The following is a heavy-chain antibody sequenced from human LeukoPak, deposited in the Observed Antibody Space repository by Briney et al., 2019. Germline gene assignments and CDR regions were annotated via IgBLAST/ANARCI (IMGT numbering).Heavy chain of an antibody. Sequence: SETLSLTCTVSGGSISSGSYYWGWIRQPPGKGLEWIGSIYYSGSTYYNPSLESRITMSLDTSKNQFSLRLSSVTAADTAVYYCARDKTFEVVNYFDSWGQGTPVTVSS. CDR3: ARDKTFEVVNYFDS. D-gene: IGHD3-3*01. CDR1: GGSISSGSYY. V-gene: IGHV4-39*07. CDR2: IYYSGST. J-gene: IGHJ4*02.